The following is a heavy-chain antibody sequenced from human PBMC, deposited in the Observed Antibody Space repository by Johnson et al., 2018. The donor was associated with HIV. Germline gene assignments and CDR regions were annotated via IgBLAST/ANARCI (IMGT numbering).Heavy chain of an antibody. Sequence: VQLVEPGGGLVKPGGSLRLSCAASGFTFSHAWMSWVRQAPGKGLEWVGRIKSKTDGGTTDYAAPVKGRFTISRDNSKNTLYLQMNSLRAEDTAVYYCARDNEDIVLVGAFDIWGQGTMVTVSS. CDR3: ARDNEDIVLVGAFDI. CDR1: GFTFSHAW. J-gene: IGHJ3*02. V-gene: IGHV3-15*01. D-gene: IGHD2-8*02. CDR2: IKSKTDGGTT.